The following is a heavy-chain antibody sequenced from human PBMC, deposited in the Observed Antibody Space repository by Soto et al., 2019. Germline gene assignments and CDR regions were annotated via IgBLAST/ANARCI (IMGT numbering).Heavy chain of an antibody. CDR2: VYYAGAT. J-gene: IGHJ6*02. V-gene: IGHV4-59*01. Sequence: QVQLQESGPGLVRPSETLSLTCTVSGDAMSSNYWSWIRQPPGKGLEWIGYVYYAGATSYNPSLKSQVTISVDTSKNQFSLKLSSVTAADTAVYYCARAMGDWGTYYYYYGMDVWGQGTTVTVSS. D-gene: IGHD3-16*01. CDR1: GDAMSSNY. CDR3: ARAMGDWGTYYYYYGMDV.